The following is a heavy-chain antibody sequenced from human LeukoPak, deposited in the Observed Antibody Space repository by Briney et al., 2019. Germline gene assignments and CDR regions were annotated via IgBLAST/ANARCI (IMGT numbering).Heavy chain of an antibody. CDR3: ARHPSPAAGPPGGMDV. V-gene: IGHV4-59*08. D-gene: IGHD6-13*01. CDR2: IYYSGST. CDR1: GGSISSYY. J-gene: IGHJ6*02. Sequence: SETLSLTCTVSGGSISSYYWSWIRQPPGKGLEWIGYIYYSGSTNYNPSLKSRVTISVDTSKNQFSLKLSSVTAADTAVYYCARHPSPAAGPPGGMDVWGQGTTVTVSS.